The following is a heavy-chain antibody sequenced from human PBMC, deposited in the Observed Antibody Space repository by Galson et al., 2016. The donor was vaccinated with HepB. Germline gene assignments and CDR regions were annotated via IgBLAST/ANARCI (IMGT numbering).Heavy chain of an antibody. V-gene: IGHV3-74*01. CDR1: GFTFSSYW. CDR2: INGDGSNT. CDR3: ASVLYSGSATSYKLDP. D-gene: IGHD2-2*02. Sequence: SLRLSCAASGFTFSSYWMHWVRQAPGKGLVWVSRINGDGSNTHYADSVKGRFTISRDNAKNTLYLQMGSLRAEDTAVYYCASVLYSGSATSYKLDPWGQGTLVTVSS. J-gene: IGHJ5*02.